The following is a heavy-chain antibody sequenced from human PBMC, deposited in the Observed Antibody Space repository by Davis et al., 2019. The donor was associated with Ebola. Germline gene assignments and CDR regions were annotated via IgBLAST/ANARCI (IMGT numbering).Heavy chain of an antibody. D-gene: IGHD3-16*01. Sequence: KVSCKGSGYSFTSYWIAWVRQMPGKGLEWMGIIYPGDSDTRYSLSFEGQVTISADKSISTAYLQWSSLKALDTAMYYCARHGRPFTFDSGNFYFDYWGQGTLVTVSS. CDR3: ARHGRPFTFDSGNFYFDY. V-gene: IGHV5-51*01. CDR2: IYPGDSDT. J-gene: IGHJ4*02. CDR1: GYSFTSYW.